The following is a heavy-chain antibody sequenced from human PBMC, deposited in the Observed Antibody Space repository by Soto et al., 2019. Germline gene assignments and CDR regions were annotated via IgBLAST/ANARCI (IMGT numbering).Heavy chain of an antibody. CDR1: GGSISSSSYY. J-gene: IGHJ6*03. V-gene: IGHV4-39*01. Sequence: PSETLSLTCTVSGGSISSSSYYWGWIRQPPGKGLEWIGSIYYSGSTYYNPSLKSRVTISVDTSKNQFSLKLSSVTAADTAAYYCAIHVYYYYYMDVWGKGTTVTVSS. CDR2: IYYSGST. CDR3: AIHVYYYYYMDV.